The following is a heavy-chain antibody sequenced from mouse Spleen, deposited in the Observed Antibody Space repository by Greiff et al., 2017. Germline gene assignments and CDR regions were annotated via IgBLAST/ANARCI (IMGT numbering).Heavy chain of an antibody. Sequence: DVMLVESGGGLVKPGGSLKLSCAASGFTFSDYGMHWVRQAPEKGLEWVAYISSGSSTIYYADTVKGRFTISRDNAKNTLFLQMTSLRSEDTAMYYCARGGTTVVAEGIFAYWGQGTLVTVSA. CDR1: GFTFSDYG. CDR2: ISSGSSTI. J-gene: IGHJ3*01. CDR3: ARGGTTVVAEGIFAY. D-gene: IGHD1-1*01. V-gene: IGHV5-17*01.